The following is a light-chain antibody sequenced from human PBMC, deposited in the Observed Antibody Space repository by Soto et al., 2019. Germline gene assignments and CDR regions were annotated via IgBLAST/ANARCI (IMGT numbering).Light chain of an antibody. CDR2: DAS. V-gene: IGKV3-11*01. CDR3: QQRSNWPRFT. Sequence: EIVLTQSPATLSLSPGERATLSCRASQSVSNYLAWYQQKPGQAPRLLIYDASNRATGIPARFSGSGSGTDFTLTISSLEPEVFAVYYCQQRSNWPRFTFGPGTKVDIK. J-gene: IGKJ3*01. CDR1: QSVSNY.